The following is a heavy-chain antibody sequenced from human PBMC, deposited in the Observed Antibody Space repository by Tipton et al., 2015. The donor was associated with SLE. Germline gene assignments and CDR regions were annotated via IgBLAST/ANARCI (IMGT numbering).Heavy chain of an antibody. Sequence: TLSLTCTVSGGSISSGSYYWSWIRQPAGKGLEWIGRIYTSGSTNYNPSLKSRVTISVDTSKNQFSLKLSSVTAADTAVYYCASLLPGHCTGGVCYTDYWGQGTLVTVSS. D-gene: IGHD2-8*02. CDR2: IYTSGST. V-gene: IGHV4-61*02. J-gene: IGHJ4*02. CDR1: GGSISSGSYY. CDR3: ASLLPGHCTGGVCYTDY.